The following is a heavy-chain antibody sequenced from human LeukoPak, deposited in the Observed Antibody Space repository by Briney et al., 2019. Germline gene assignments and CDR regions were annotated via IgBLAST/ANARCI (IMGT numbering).Heavy chain of an antibody. CDR2: IYPVDPDT. J-gene: IGHJ4*02. CDR3: ARRGRAVGTTGIYFDY. CDR1: GYTFSSQW. D-gene: IGHD1-26*01. V-gene: IGHV5-51*01. Sequence: GESLKISCKVSGYTFSSQWIGWVRQMPGKGLEWMGIIYPVDPDTTYSPSFQGQVTISVDKSIRTAYLQWSSLKASDTAMYYCARRGRAVGTTGIYFDYWGQGTLVTVSS.